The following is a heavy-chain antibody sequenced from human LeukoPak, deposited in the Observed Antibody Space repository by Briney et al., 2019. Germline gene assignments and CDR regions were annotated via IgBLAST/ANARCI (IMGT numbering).Heavy chain of an antibody. D-gene: IGHD3-3*01. CDR3: ARGPYDFWSGSNYYYYYMDV. CDR1: GYTFTSYY. J-gene: IGHJ6*03. CDR2: INPNGGST. Sequence: ASVKVSCKASGYTFTSYYMHWVRQAPGQRLEWMGIINPNGGSTSYAQKFQGRVTMTRDTSISTAYMELSRLRSDDTAVYYCARGPYDFWSGSNYYYYYMDVWGKGTTVTVSS. V-gene: IGHV1-46*01.